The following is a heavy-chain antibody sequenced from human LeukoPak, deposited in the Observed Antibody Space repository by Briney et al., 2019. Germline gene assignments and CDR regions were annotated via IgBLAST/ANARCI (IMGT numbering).Heavy chain of an antibody. Sequence: SVKVACKASGGTFSSYAISWVRQAPGQGLEWMGGIIPIFGTANYAQKFQGRVTITTDESTSTAYMELSSLRSEDTAVYYCASLRGSYLDYWGQGTLVTVSS. J-gene: IGHJ4*02. CDR1: GGTFSSYA. V-gene: IGHV1-69*05. D-gene: IGHD1-26*01. CDR2: IIPIFGTA. CDR3: ASLRGSYLDY.